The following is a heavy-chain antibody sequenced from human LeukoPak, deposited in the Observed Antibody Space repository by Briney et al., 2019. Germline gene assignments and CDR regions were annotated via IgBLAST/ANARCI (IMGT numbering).Heavy chain of an antibody. Sequence: PGGSLRLSCAASGFTFRSDAMSWVRQAPGKGLEWVSSISSSSSYIYYADSVKGRFTISRDNAKNSLYLQMNSLRAEDTAVYYCARGREYYDFWSGSLAIYWYFDLWGRGTLVTVSS. V-gene: IGHV3-21*01. CDR1: GFTFRSDA. CDR2: ISSSSSYI. J-gene: IGHJ2*01. CDR3: ARGREYYDFWSGSLAIYWYFDL. D-gene: IGHD3-3*01.